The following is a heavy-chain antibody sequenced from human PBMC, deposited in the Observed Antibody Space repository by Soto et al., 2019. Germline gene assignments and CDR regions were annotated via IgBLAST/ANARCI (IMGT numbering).Heavy chain of an antibody. J-gene: IGHJ4*02. CDR2: ISSSSSTI. V-gene: IGHV3-48*01. Sequence: GGSLRLSCAASGFTFSSYSMNWVRQAPGKGLEWVSYISSSSSTIYYADSVKGRFTISRDNAKNSLYLQMNSLRAEDTAVYYCARDRYSGYDGWGQGTLVTVSS. CDR1: GFTFSSYS. CDR3: ARDRYSGYDG. D-gene: IGHD5-12*01.